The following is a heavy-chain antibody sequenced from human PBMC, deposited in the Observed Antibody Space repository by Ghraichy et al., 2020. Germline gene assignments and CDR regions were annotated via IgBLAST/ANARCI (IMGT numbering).Heavy chain of an antibody. Sequence: GESLRLSCAASGFTLSSYSMNWVRQAPGKGLEWVSYISSSGSTIYYADSVKGRFTISRDNAKNSLYLQMNSLRAEDTAVYYCARYYGSGSSRFDPWGQGTLVTVSS. CDR3: ARYYGSGSSRFDP. CDR1: GFTLSSYS. CDR2: ISSSGSTI. J-gene: IGHJ5*02. D-gene: IGHD3-10*01. V-gene: IGHV3-48*04.